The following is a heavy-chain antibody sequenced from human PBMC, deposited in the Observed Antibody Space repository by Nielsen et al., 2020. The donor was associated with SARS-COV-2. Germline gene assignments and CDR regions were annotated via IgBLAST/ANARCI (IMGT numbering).Heavy chain of an antibody. CDR3: ARGYMFLDS. V-gene: IGHV3-66*01. CDR1: GFTIGTDY. D-gene: IGHD1-1*01. J-gene: IGHJ4*02. Sequence: GGSLRLSCAASGFTIGTDYGNWVRQAPGKGLEWVSVIYSGGTTYYADSVKGRFSISRDISRNTVYLQMNRLRGDDTAVFYCARGYMFLDSWGQGTLVTVSS. CDR2: IYSGGTT.